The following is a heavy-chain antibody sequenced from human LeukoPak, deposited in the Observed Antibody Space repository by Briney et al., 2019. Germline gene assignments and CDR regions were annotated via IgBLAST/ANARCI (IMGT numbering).Heavy chain of an antibody. D-gene: IGHD1-26*01. V-gene: IGHV1-2*02. CDR1: GYTFTGHY. CDR3: ARESIRIVGAAKVKFFDY. Sequence: ASVKVSCKASGYTFTGHYIHWVRQAPGEGLEWMGGINPDSGDTNYAQTFEGRVTMTRDTSISTASLDLSKLRSDDTAVYYCARESIRIVGAAKVKFFDYWGQGTLVTVSS. CDR2: INPDSGDT. J-gene: IGHJ4*02.